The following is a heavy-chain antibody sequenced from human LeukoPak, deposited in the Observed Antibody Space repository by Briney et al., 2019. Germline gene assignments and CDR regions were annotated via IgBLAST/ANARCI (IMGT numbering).Heavy chain of an antibody. CDR3: ARTLYIAAAPGGFDY. D-gene: IGHD6-13*01. CDR1: GYTLTELS. V-gene: IGHV1-24*01. Sequence: ASVKVSCKVSGYTLTELSMHWVRQAPGKGLEWMGGFDPEDGETIYAQKFQGRVTMTEDTSTDTVYMELSRLRSDDTAVYYCARTLYIAAAPGGFDYWGQGTLVTVSS. CDR2: FDPEDGET. J-gene: IGHJ4*02.